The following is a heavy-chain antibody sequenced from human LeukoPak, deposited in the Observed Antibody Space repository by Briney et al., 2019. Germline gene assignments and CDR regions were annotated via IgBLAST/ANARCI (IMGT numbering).Heavy chain of an antibody. CDR2: ISSSSSYM. D-gene: IGHD1-26*01. Sequence: PGGSLRLSCAASGFTFSSYSMNWVRQAPGKGLECVSSISSSSSYMGYADTVKGRFTISRENAKNSLYLKMNSLRAEDTAVYYCARGPSGSLPAFDIWGQGTMVTVSS. J-gene: IGHJ3*02. V-gene: IGHV3-21*01. CDR3: ARGPSGSLPAFDI. CDR1: GFTFSSYS.